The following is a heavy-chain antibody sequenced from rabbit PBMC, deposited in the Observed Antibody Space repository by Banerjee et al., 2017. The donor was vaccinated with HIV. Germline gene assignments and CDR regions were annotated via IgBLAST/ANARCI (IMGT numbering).Heavy chain of an antibody. CDR1: GFDFNSYY. D-gene: IGHD4-1*01. CDR3: AREGDGSGWGGGYYFNL. J-gene: IGHJ4*01. Sequence: QLKETGGGLVQPGGSLTLSCKASGFDFNSYYMSWVRQAPGKGLEWIGYIDPVFGSTIYASWVNGRFTISLDNAQNTVFLQMTGLTVADTATYFCAREGDGSGWGGGYYFNLWGPGTLVTVS. V-gene: IGHV1S7*01. CDR2: IDPVFGST.